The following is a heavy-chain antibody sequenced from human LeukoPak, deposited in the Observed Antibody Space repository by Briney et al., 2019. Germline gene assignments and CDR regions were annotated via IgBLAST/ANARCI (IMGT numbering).Heavy chain of an antibody. CDR3: AKDREGLSSGYDLEYFDY. D-gene: IGHD5-12*01. J-gene: IGHJ4*02. CDR2: ISGGGGTT. Sequence: QPGGSLGLSCAASGFTFSSYAMNWVRQAPGKGLEWVSAISGGGGTTYYADSVKGRFTISRDNSKNTLILQMNSLRAEDTAVYYCAKDREGLSSGYDLEYFDYWGQGTLVTVSS. CDR1: GFTFSSYA. V-gene: IGHV3-23*01.